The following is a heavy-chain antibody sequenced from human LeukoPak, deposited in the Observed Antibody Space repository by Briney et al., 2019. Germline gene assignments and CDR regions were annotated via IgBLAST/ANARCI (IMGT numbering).Heavy chain of an antibody. CDR2: ISSSSSTI. CDR1: GFTFSSYS. CDR3: ARESVYYYMDV. V-gene: IGHV3-48*01. J-gene: IGHJ6*03. Sequence: GGSLRLSSAASGFTFSSYSMNWVRQAPGKGLEWVSYISSSSSTIYYADSVKGRFTISRDNAKNSLYLQMNSLRAEDTAVYYCARESVYYYMDVWGKGTTVTVSS.